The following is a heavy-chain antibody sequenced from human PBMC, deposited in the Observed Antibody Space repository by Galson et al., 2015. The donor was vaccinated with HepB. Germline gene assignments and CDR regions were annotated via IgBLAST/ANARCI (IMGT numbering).Heavy chain of an antibody. CDR3: ARGMNSDTFFDY. CDR2: ISPYNRDT. CDR1: GYTGYTFSSYS. V-gene: IGHV1-18*01. Sequence: SVKVSCKASGYTGYTFSSYSITWVRQAPGQGLEWMGWISPYNRDTNYARKFQGRVTMTTDTFTSTAYMELRSLRSDDTAVYYCARGMNSDTFFDYWGQGTLVTVSS. D-gene: IGHD1-26*01. J-gene: IGHJ4*02.